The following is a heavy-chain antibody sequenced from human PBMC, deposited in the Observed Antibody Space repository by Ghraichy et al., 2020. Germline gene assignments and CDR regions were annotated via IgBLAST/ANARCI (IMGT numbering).Heavy chain of an antibody. CDR1: GFTVSSYG. CDR2: ISGGGDST. CDR3: AKALHYDFWSGYAYYALDV. D-gene: IGHD3-3*01. Sequence: GGSLRLSCAASGFTVSSYGMTWVRHAPGKGLEWVSGISGGGDSTLHADSVKGRFTISRDNSKYTLYLQMNSLTAEDTAVYYCAKALHYDFWSGYAYYALDVWGQGTTVTVSS. V-gene: IGHV3-23*01. J-gene: IGHJ6*02.